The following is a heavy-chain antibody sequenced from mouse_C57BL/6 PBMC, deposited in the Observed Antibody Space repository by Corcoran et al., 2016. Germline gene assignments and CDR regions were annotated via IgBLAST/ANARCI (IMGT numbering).Heavy chain of an antibody. CDR3: ARLRFITTVGYYFDY. CDR2: INPNNGGT. Sequence: EVQLQQSGPELVKPGASVKIPCKASGYTFTDYNMDWVKQSHGKSLEWIGDINPNNGGTIYNQKFKGKATLTVDKSSSTAYMELRSLTSEDTAVYYCARLRFITTVGYYFDYWGQGTTLTVSS. D-gene: IGHD1-1*01. J-gene: IGHJ2*01. V-gene: IGHV1-18*01. CDR1: GYTFTDYN.